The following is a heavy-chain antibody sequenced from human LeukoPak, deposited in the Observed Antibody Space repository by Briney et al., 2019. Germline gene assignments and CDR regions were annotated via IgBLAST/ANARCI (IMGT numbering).Heavy chain of an antibody. D-gene: IGHD1-26*01. J-gene: IGHJ4*02. CDR1: GGSMNTYF. V-gene: IGHV4-59*08. CDR3: ARHKTGGTYPLDC. CDR2: IHYSGSA. Sequence: SETLSLTCTVSGGSMNTYFWSWIRHPPGKRLEWIGHIHYSGSATYNPSLKSRVTISVDVSKNQFPLKLSSVTAADTAVYYCARHKTGGTYPLDCWGQGTLVTVSS.